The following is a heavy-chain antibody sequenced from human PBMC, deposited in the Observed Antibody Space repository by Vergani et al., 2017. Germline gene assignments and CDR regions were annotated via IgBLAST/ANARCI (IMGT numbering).Heavy chain of an antibody. J-gene: IGHJ4*02. Sequence: QLQLQESGPGLVKPSETLSLTCTVSGGSISSSSYYWGWIRQPPGKGLEWIGSIYYSGSTYYNPSLKSRGTISVDTSKNQFSLKLSSVTAADTAVYYCARHGGGSLDYWGQGTLVTVSS. CDR2: IYYSGST. D-gene: IGHD3-16*01. CDR1: GGSISSSSYY. CDR3: ARHGGGSLDY. V-gene: IGHV4-39*01.